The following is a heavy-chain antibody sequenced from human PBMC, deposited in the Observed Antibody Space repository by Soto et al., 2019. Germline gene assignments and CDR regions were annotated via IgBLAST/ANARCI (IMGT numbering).Heavy chain of an antibody. J-gene: IGHJ5*02. Sequence: KPLETLSLTCTVSGDSISGGDYYWIWIRQPPGKGLEWIGYIYYSGTAYYNPSLKSRVTMSVDTSKNQFSLKLSSVSAADTAVYYSARGRMEFYDSSGFVPHNWFDPWGHGTLVTVSS. D-gene: IGHD3-22*01. V-gene: IGHV4-30-4*01. CDR2: IYYSGTA. CDR3: ARGRMEFYDSSGFVPHNWFDP. CDR1: GDSISGGDYY.